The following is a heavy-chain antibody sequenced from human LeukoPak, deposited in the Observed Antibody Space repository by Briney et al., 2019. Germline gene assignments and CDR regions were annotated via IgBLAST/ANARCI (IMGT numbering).Heavy chain of an antibody. V-gene: IGHV4-4*07. CDR2: IQTSGST. J-gene: IGHJ5*02. CDR3: AREGTAGTNLNWFDP. D-gene: IGHD1-1*01. CDR1: GGSISSYY. Sequence: SETLSLTCTVSGGSISSYYWSWIRQPAGRGLEWIGRIQTSGSTNFNPSLKSRVTISVDTSKNQFSLKLSSVTAADTAVYYCAREGTAGTNLNWFDPWGQGTLVTVSS.